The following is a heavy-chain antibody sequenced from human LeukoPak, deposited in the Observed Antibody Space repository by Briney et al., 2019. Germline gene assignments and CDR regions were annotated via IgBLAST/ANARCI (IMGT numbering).Heavy chain of an antibody. CDR3: AREHIVVVTATPQGNYYYYGMDV. J-gene: IGHJ6*02. V-gene: IGHV3-48*03. CDR2: ISSSGSTI. D-gene: IGHD2-21*02. Sequence: GGSLRLSCAASGFTFSSYEMNWVRQAPGKGLEWVSYISSSGSTIYYADSVKGRFTISRDNAKNSLYLQMNSLRAEDTAVYYCAREHIVVVTATPQGNYYYYGMDVWGQGTTVTVS. CDR1: GFTFSSYE.